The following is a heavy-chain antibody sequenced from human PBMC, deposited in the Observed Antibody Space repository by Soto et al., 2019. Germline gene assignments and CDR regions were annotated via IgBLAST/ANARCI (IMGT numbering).Heavy chain of an antibody. D-gene: IGHD6-19*01. V-gene: IGHV1-18*01. Sequence: ASVKVSCKASGDTFTSYGISWVRQAPGQGLEWMGWFNVYNGNKNYAQKFQGRVTMTTDTSTNTAYMELMSLRSDDTAVYYCARGYSSGSFTSWGQGPLVTVSS. CDR2: FNVYNGNK. J-gene: IGHJ5*02. CDR3: ARGYSSGSFTS. CDR1: GDTFTSYG.